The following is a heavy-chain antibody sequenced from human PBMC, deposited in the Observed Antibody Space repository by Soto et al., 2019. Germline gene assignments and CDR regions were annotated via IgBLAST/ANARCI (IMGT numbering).Heavy chain of an antibody. D-gene: IGHD3-9*01. Sequence: QVQLQQSGPGLVKPSQTLSLTCAISGDSVSSNSAAWNWIRQSPSRGLEWLGRTYYRSKWYNDYAVSVKSRITINPDTSTNQFSLQLNSVTPEDTAVYYCARAIPHYDILTGYYTWSGWFDPWGQGTLVTVSS. CDR1: GDSVSSNSAA. V-gene: IGHV6-1*01. CDR3: ARAIPHYDILTGYYTWSGWFDP. CDR2: TYYRSKWYN. J-gene: IGHJ5*02.